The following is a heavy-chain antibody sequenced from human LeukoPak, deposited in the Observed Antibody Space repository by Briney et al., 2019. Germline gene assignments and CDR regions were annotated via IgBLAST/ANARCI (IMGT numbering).Heavy chain of an antibody. CDR3: ARQPSPYCSSTSCYADYFDY. J-gene: IGHJ4*02. CDR1: GNSFTSYW. CDR2: IYPGDSET. D-gene: IGHD2-2*01. V-gene: IGHV5-51*01. Sequence: GESLKISCKGSGNSFTSYWIGWVRQMPGKGLEWMGIIYPGDSETRYSPSFQGQVTISADKSISTAYLQQSSLKASDTAMYYCARQPSPYCSSTSCYADYFDYWGQGTLVTVSS.